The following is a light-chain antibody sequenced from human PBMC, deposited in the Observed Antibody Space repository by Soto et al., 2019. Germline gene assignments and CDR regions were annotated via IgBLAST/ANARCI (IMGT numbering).Light chain of an antibody. J-gene: IGLJ3*02. V-gene: IGLV1-47*01. Sequence: QAVVTQPPSASGTPGQRVTISCSGSSSNIGSNYVYWYQQLPGTAPKLLIYRNNQRPSGVPDRFSGSKSGTSASLAISGLRSEDDADYYCAAWDDSLRGPVFGGGTKLTVL. CDR2: RNN. CDR1: SSNIGSNY. CDR3: AAWDDSLRGPV.